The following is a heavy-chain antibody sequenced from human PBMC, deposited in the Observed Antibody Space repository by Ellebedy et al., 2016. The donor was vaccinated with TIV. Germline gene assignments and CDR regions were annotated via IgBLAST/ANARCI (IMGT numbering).Heavy chain of an antibody. J-gene: IGHJ4*02. Sequence: GGSLRLXXAASGFTFSSYAMHWVRQAPGKGLEWVAVISYDGSNKYYADSVKGRFTISRDNSKNTLYLQMNSLRAEDTAVYYCARDRTVVAATQDLDYWGQGTLVTVSS. CDR1: GFTFSSYA. V-gene: IGHV3-30*04. D-gene: IGHD2-15*01. CDR2: ISYDGSNK. CDR3: ARDRTVVAATQDLDY.